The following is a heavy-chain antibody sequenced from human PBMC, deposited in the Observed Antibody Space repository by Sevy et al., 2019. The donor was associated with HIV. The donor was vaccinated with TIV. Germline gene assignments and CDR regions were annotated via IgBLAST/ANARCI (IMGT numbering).Heavy chain of an antibody. J-gene: IGHJ6*02. D-gene: IGHD6-19*01. CDR2: ISSSGSII. V-gene: IGHV3-11*01. Sequence: GGSLRLSCAASGFTFSDYYMSWIHQAPGKGLEWIAYISSSGSIIYYADSVKGRFTISRDNAKNSLYLQMNSLRAEDTAVYYCARDLSPVAGTAYYYGMDVWGQGTTVTVSS. CDR1: GFTFSDYY. CDR3: ARDLSPVAGTAYYYGMDV.